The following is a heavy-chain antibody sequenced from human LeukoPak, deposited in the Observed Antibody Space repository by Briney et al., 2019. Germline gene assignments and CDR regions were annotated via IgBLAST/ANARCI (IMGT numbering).Heavy chain of an antibody. V-gene: IGHV3-13*01. D-gene: IGHD6-13*01. J-gene: IGHJ4*02. CDR3: ARAKMPGIQTAGRVNYFDS. CDR1: EFTFSSYD. CDR2: IDTAGNA. Sequence: GGSLRLSCAASEFTFSSYDMHWVRQATGKGLEWVSTIDTAGNAWYPDSVKGRFTISRENAKNSLNLQMSSLRVGDTAVYYCARAKMPGIQTAGRVNYFDSWGQGTLVTVSA.